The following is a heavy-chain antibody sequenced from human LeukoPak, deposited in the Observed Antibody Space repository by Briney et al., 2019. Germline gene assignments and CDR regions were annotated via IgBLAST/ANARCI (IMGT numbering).Heavy chain of an antibody. Sequence: ASVKVSCKASGYTFTGYYMHWVRQAPGQGLEWMGWINPNSGGTNYAQKFQGRVTMTRNTSISTAYMELSSLRSEDTAVYYCASTGGSGSYYFPVWGQGTLVTVSS. J-gene: IGHJ4*02. V-gene: IGHV1-2*02. D-gene: IGHD3-10*01. CDR3: ASTGGSGSYYFPV. CDR2: INPNSGGT. CDR1: GYTFTGYY.